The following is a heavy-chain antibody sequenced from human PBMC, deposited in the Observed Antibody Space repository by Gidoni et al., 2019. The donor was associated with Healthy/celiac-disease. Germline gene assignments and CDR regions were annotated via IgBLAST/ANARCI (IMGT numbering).Heavy chain of an antibody. CDR1: GFTFTSSA. J-gene: IGHJ4*02. CDR3: AAGLYSSSWDGFDY. CDR2: IVVGSGNT. V-gene: IGHV1-58*01. D-gene: IGHD6-13*01. Sequence: QMQLVQSGPEVKKPGTSVKVSCKASGFTFTSSAVQWVRQARGQRLEWIGWIVVGSGNTNYAQKFQERVTITRDMSTSTAYMELSSLRSEDTAVYYCAAGLYSSSWDGFDYWGQGTLVTVSS.